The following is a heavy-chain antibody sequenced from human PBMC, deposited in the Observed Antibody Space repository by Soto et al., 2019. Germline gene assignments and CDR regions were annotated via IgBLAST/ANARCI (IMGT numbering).Heavy chain of an antibody. D-gene: IGHD3-3*01. CDR2: ISAYNGNT. V-gene: IGHV1-18*01. J-gene: IGHJ4*02. CDR3: ARHSSDSWSLLLYYIDY. CDR1: GYTFTSYG. Sequence: ASVKVSCKASGYTFTSYGISWVRQAPGQGLEWMGWISAYNGNTNYAQKLQGRVTMTTDTSTSTAYMELRSLSSDDTAVYYCARHSSDSWSLLLYYIDYRGQGTRVTVSS.